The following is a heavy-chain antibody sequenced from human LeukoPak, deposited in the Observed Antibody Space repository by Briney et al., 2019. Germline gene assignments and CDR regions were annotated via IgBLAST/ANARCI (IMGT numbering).Heavy chain of an antibody. V-gene: IGHV3-30*02. CDR1: GFTFSTYG. CDR2: IRYDGNIK. Sequence: GGSLRLSCAASGFTFSTYGMLWVRQAPGKGLEWVAFIRYDGNIKYYADSVKGRFTISRDNSKNTLYLQMNSLRAEDTAVYYCAKDLPRYYYDSSGYPDYWGQGTLVTVSS. J-gene: IGHJ4*02. CDR3: AKDLPRYYYDSSGYPDY. D-gene: IGHD3-22*01.